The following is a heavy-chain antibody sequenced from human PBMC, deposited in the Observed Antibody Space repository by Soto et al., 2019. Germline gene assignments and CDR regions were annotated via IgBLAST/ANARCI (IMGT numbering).Heavy chain of an antibody. Sequence: QVQLVQSGAEVKKPGASVKVSCKASGYTFTSYGISWVRQAPGQGLEWMGWISAYNGNTNYAQKLQDRVTMTTDTSTSTAYMELRSLRSDDTAVYYCARSLVSREYSSSPGLFDYWGQGTLVTVSS. CDR2: ISAYNGNT. CDR3: ARSLVSREYSSSPGLFDY. CDR1: GYTFTSYG. V-gene: IGHV1-18*01. J-gene: IGHJ4*02. D-gene: IGHD6-6*01.